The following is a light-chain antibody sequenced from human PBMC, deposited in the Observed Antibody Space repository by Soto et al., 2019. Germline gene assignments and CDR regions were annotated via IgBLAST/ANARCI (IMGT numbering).Light chain of an antibody. CDR2: DAS. CDR3: QQYGNSPLT. V-gene: IGKV3-20*01. Sequence: EIVLTHSPGTLALSPGERATLSCRASQSVSSSYLAWYQQKPGQAPRLLIYDASSRATGIPDRFSGSGSGTDFTLTISRLEPEDFAVYYCQQYGNSPLTFGGGT. J-gene: IGKJ4*01. CDR1: QSVSSSY.